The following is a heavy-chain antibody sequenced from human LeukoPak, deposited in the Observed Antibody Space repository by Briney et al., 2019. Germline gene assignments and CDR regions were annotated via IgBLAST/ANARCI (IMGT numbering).Heavy chain of an antibody. V-gene: IGHV3-7*01. D-gene: IGHD6-13*01. CDR3: ARETAGIAAAGQFDY. CDR2: IKQDGSEK. J-gene: IGHJ4*02. CDR1: GFTFSSYW. Sequence: PGGSLRLSCAASGFTFSSYWMSWVRQAPGKGLEWVANIKQDGSEKYYVDSVKGRFTISRDNSKNTLYLQMNSLRAEDTAVYYCARETAGIAAAGQFDYWGQGTLVTVSS.